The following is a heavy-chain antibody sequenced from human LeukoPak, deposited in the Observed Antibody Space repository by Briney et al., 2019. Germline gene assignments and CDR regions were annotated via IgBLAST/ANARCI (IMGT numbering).Heavy chain of an antibody. CDR2: INPNSGGT. Sequence: ASVKVSCKASGYTFTGYYMHWVRQAPGQGLEWMGWINPNSGGTNYAQKFQGRVTMARDTSISTAYMELSRLRSDDMAVYYCARAFLAAYYFDYWGQGTLVTVSS. J-gene: IGHJ4*02. CDR1: GYTFTGYY. CDR3: ARAFLAAYYFDY. D-gene: IGHD2-15*01. V-gene: IGHV1-2*02.